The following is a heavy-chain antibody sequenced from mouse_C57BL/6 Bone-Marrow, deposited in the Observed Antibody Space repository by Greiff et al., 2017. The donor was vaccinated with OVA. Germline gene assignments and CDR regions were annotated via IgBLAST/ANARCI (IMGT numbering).Heavy chain of an antibody. CDR2: IYPGDGDT. Sequence: PLQQSVSALVPPCSSVQISCKASGYAFSRYWIPWVKPRPGKGLEWIGQIYPGDGDTTYNGKFKGKATLTADKSSSTAYMQLSSLTSEDSAVYVCAREEGSGYYFDDWGQGTTLTVSS. D-gene: IGHD3-2*02. CDR1: GYAFSRYW. J-gene: IGHJ2*01. CDR3: AREEGSGYYFDD. V-gene: IGHV1-80*01.